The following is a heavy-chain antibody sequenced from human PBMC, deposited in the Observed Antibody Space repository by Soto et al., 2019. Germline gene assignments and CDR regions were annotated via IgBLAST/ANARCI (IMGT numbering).Heavy chain of an antibody. D-gene: IGHD3-9*01. CDR3: AKGGLGTVLGYFDWHEYFQH. Sequence: EVQLVESGGGVVQPGVSLRLSCAASGFTFDDYTMHWVRQAPGKGLEWVSLISWDGGTTYYADSVKGPFTISRDNSKNFLYLQMNSLRTEDTALYYCAKGGLGTVLGYFDWHEYFQHWGQSTLVTFSS. CDR2: ISWDGGTT. CDR1: GFTFDDYT. J-gene: IGHJ1*01. V-gene: IGHV3-43*01.